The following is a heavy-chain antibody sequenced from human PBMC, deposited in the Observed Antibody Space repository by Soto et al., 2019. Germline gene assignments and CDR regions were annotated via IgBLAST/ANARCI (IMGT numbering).Heavy chain of an antibody. CDR2: INPNSGNI. CDR3: ARGRASGSYYLLDY. J-gene: IGHJ4*02. D-gene: IGHD3-10*01. CDR1: GNTFTSYD. V-gene: IGHV1-8*01. Sequence: GASVKVSCKASGNTFTSYDINWVRQATGHGLEWMGWINPNSGNIGYAQKFRGRVTMTRDTAIRTAYMEVSRLRSDDTAVYYCARGRASGSYYLLDYWGQGTLVTVSS.